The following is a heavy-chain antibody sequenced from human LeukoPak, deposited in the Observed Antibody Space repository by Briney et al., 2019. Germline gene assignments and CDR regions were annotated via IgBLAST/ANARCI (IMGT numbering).Heavy chain of an antibody. Sequence: GGPLRLSCAASGFTFSSYAMSWVRQAPGKGLERVSAISVSGGGTYYADSVKGRFTISRDNSKNTLYLQMNSLRAEDTAVYYCAKVSALGNYDILTGYYIGGYFDYWGQGTLVTVSS. D-gene: IGHD3-9*01. CDR1: GFTFSSYA. V-gene: IGHV3-23*01. CDR2: ISVSGGGT. J-gene: IGHJ4*02. CDR3: AKVSALGNYDILTGYYIGGYFDY.